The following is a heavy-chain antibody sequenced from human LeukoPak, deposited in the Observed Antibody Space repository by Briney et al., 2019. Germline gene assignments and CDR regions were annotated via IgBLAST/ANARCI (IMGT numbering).Heavy chain of an antibody. CDR1: GYSISSGHF. CDR2: IYGSGTT. V-gene: IGHV4-38-2*02. J-gene: IGHJ4*02. Sequence: SETLSLTCTVSGYSISSGHFWSWIRQPPGKGLEWIGSIYGSGTTYCDPPLRSRVSISADTSKNHFSLELSSVTAADTAVYYCASVGGGSPYWGQGTLVTVSS. CDR3: ASVGGGSPY. D-gene: IGHD3-16*01.